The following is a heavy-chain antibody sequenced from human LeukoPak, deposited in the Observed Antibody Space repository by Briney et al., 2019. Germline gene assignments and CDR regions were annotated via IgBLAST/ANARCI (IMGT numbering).Heavy chain of an antibody. J-gene: IGHJ4*02. V-gene: IGHV3-23*01. CDR2: ISASGVMT. D-gene: IGHD4-23*01. CDR3: ARDPPHDYGGNSAFDY. CDR1: GFTVPDYA. Sequence: GGSLRLSCAASGFTVPDYAMTWVRQAPGKGLEWVSSISASGVMTYYADSVKGRFTISRDNAKNSLYLQMNSLRAEDTAVYYCARDPPHDYGGNSAFDYWGQGTLVTVSS.